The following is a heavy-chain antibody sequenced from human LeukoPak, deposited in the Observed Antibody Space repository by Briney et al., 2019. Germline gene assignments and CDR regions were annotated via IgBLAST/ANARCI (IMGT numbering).Heavy chain of an antibody. D-gene: IGHD5-12*01. V-gene: IGHV1-2*02. Sequence: GASVKVSCKASGYTLTGYYMHWVRQAPGQGLEWMGWINPNSGGTNYAQKFQGRVTMTRDTSISTAYMELSRLRSDDTAVYYCARGYSGYDYGSGYWGQGTLVTVSS. CDR2: INPNSGGT. CDR3: ARGYSGYDYGSGY. CDR1: GYTLTGYY. J-gene: IGHJ4*02.